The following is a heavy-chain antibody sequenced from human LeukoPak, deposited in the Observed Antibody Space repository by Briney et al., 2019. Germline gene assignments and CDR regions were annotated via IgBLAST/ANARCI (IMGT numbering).Heavy chain of an antibody. CDR3: ARDRILYNRAGLDGMDV. D-gene: IGHD2-8*01. J-gene: IGHJ6*02. V-gene: IGHV3-21*01. CDR1: GFTFSTFS. Sequence: GGSLRLSCAASGFTFSTFSMNWVRQAPGKGLEWVSSISSSDSYIYYADSVKGRFTISRDNAKNSLYLQMNSLRAEDTAVYYCARDRILYNRAGLDGMDVWGQGTTVTVSS. CDR2: ISSSDSYI.